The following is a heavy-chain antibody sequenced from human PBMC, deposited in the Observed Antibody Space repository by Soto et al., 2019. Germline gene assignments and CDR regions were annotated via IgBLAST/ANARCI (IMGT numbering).Heavy chain of an antibody. CDR1: GYTFTSYG. J-gene: IGHJ4*02. V-gene: IGHV1-18*01. CDR3: ARSGITGTTPLDY. Sequence: ASVKVSCKASGYTFTSYGISWVRQAPGQGLEWMGWISAYNGNTNYAQKLQGRVPMTTDTSTSPAYMELRSLRYDDTAVYYCARSGITGTTPLDYWGQGTLVTVSS. CDR2: ISAYNGNT. D-gene: IGHD1-20*01.